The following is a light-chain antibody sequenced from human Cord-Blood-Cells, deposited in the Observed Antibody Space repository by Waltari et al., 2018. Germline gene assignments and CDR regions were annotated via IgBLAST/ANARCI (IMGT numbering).Light chain of an antibody. Sequence: DIVMTQSSDSLAVFLGGRATINCKSSQSVLYSSNNKNYLAWYQQKPGQPPKLLIYWASTRESGVPDRFSGSGSGTDFTLTISSLQAEDVAVYYCQQYYSTPYTFGQGTKLEIK. J-gene: IGKJ2*01. CDR1: QSVLYSSNNKNY. V-gene: IGKV4-1*01. CDR2: WAS. CDR3: QQYYSTPYT.